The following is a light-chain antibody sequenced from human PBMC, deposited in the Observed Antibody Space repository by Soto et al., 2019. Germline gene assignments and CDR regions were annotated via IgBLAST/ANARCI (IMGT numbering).Light chain of an antibody. CDR1: QGVGGW. CDR3: QQTHSLPLS. V-gene: IGKV1-12*01. CDR2: ATS. J-gene: IGKJ3*01. Sequence: DIQMTQSPSSVSASVGDRVTITCRAGQGVGGWLAWYQQKPGKVPKLLIYATSSLHSGVPSRFSGSGSGTDFTLSISSLQPEDFATYYCQQTHSLPLSFGPGTKVDIK.